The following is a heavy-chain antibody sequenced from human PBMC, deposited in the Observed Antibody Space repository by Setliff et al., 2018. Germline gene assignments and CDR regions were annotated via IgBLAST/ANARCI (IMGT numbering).Heavy chain of an antibody. Sequence: SVKVSCKASGGTFGDYGITWVRQAPGQGLEWMGGIILIFDRTKYAQRFQGRVTITADKSTSTAYMELSSLKSEDTAVYYCARAAGSLTSDEYFHHWGQGTLVTVSS. CDR1: GGTFGDYG. D-gene: IGHD6-25*01. V-gene: IGHV1-69*06. CDR2: IILIFDRT. J-gene: IGHJ1*01. CDR3: ARAAGSLTSDEYFHH.